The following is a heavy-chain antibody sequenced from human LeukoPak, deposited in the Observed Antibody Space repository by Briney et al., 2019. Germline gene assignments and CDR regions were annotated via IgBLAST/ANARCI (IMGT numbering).Heavy chain of an antibody. CDR3: ARGFHGAFDY. V-gene: IGHV4-4*07. D-gene: IGHD3-10*01. CDR2: MYTSGST. CDR1: GGSISTYY. Sequence: SETLSLACTVSGGSISTYYWSWIRQPAGKGLEWIGRMYTSGSTNYNPSLKSRVTMSVDASKHQFSLKLSSVTAADTAVYYCARGFHGAFDYWGQGTLVTVSS. J-gene: IGHJ4*02.